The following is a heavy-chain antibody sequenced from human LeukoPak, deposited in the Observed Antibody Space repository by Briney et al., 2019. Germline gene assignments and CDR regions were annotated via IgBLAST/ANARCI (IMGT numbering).Heavy chain of an antibody. Sequence: SVKVSCKASGSTFSSYAISWVRQAPGQGLEWMGRIIPIFGTANYAQKFQGRVTITTDESTSTAYMELSSLRSEDTAVYYCARGGGSSPTGYYYYYMDVWGKGTTVTVSS. V-gene: IGHV1-69*05. D-gene: IGHD6-13*01. CDR1: GSTFSSYA. CDR2: IIPIFGTA. CDR3: ARGGGSSPTGYYYYYMDV. J-gene: IGHJ6*03.